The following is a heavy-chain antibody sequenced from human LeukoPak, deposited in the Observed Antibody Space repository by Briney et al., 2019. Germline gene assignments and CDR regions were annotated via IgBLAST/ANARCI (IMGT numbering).Heavy chain of an antibody. D-gene: IGHD6-19*01. V-gene: IGHV4-34*01. J-gene: IGHJ4*02. CDR2: INHSGST. CDR3: ARTWSSSGWYSFDF. CDR1: GGSFSGYY. Sequence: SETLSLTCAVYGGSFSGYYWSWIRQPPGKGLEWIGEINHSGSTNYNPSLKSRVTISVDTSKNRFSLKLSSVTAADTAVYYCARTWSSSGWYSFDFWGQGTLVTVSS.